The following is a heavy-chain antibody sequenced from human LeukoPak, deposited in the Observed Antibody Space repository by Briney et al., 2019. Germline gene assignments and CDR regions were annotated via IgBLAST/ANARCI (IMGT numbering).Heavy chain of an antibody. CDR2: IRYDGSNK. D-gene: IGHD5-12*01. CDR1: GFTFSSYG. J-gene: IGHJ4*02. CDR3: AKAWGYSGYDWGDWGVDY. Sequence: GGSLRLSCAASGFTFSSYGMHWVRQAPGKGLEWVAFIRYDGSNKYYADSVKGRFTISRDNSKNTLYLQMNSLRAEDTAVYYYAKAWGYSGYDWGDWGVDYWGQGTLVTVSS. V-gene: IGHV3-30*02.